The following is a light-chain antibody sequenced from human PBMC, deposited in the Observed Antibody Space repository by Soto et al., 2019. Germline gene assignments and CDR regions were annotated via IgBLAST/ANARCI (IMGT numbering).Light chain of an antibody. J-gene: IGKJ1*01. CDR2: GAS. CDR3: QQYSTPPLYT. Sequence: EIVLTQSPGTLSLSPGERGTLSCRASQSVTNNYLAWYQQKRGQPPRLLIHGASSRATGIPDRFSGSGSGTDFTLTIIGLEPEDFAVYYCQQYSTPPLYTFGQGTQVEIK. V-gene: IGKV3-20*01. CDR1: QSVTNNY.